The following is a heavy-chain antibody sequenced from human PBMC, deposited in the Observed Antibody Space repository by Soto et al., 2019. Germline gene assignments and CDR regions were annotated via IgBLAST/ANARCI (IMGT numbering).Heavy chain of an antibody. CDR1: GFTFSNYA. J-gene: IGHJ4*02. Sequence: GGPLRLSCAASGFTFSNYAMIWVSQAPGKELEWVSAISGSGGSTYYADSVKGRFTISRDNSKNTLYLQMNSLRAEDTAVYYCAKGHRGGSFDYWGQGTLVTVSS. V-gene: IGHV3-23*01. CDR3: AKGHRGGSFDY. CDR2: ISGSGGST. D-gene: IGHD3-16*01.